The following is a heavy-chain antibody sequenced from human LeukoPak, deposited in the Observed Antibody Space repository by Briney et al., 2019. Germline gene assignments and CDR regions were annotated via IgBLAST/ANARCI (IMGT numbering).Heavy chain of an antibody. V-gene: IGHV3-30*18. D-gene: IGHD3-9*01. CDR2: ISYDGSNK. CDR3: AKSTDNAFDI. J-gene: IGHJ3*02. Sequence: GGSLRLSCAASGFTFSSYGMHWVRLAPGKGLEWVAVISYDGSNKYYADSVKGRFTISRDNSKNTLYLQMNSLRAEDTAVYYCAKSTDNAFDIWGQGTMVTVSS. CDR1: GFTFSSYG.